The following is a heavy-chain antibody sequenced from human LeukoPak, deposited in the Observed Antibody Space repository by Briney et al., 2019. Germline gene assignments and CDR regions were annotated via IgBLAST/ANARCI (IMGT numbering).Heavy chain of an antibody. V-gene: IGHV4-39*02. CDR3: ARDGYNYNWFDP. CDR1: GGSISSSSYY. D-gene: IGHD5-24*01. CDR2: IYYSGST. J-gene: IGHJ5*02. Sequence: PSETLSLTCTVSGGSISSSSYYWGWIRQPPGKGLEWIGSIYYSGSTYYNPSLKSRVTISVDTSKNQFSLKLSSVTAAGTAVYYCARDGYNYNWFDPWGQGTLVTVSS.